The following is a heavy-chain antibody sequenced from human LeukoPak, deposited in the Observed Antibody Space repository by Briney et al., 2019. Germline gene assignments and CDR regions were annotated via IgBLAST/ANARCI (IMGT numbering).Heavy chain of an antibody. CDR1: GFTFSSYA. J-gene: IGHJ4*02. D-gene: IGHD7-27*01. CDR3: ALLTGDPLDY. V-gene: IGHV3-23*01. CDR2: ISGSGGST. Sequence: GGSLRLSCAASGFTFSSYAMGWVRQAPGKGLEWVSVISGSGGSTNYADSVKGRFTISRDNSKNTLYLQMNSLRAEDTAVYYCALLTGDPLDYWGQGTLVTVSS.